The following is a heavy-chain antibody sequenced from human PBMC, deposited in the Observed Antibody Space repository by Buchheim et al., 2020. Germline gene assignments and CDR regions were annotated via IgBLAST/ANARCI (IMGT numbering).Heavy chain of an antibody. J-gene: IGHJ5*02. CDR2: IWYDGNNK. Sequence: QVQLVESGGGVVQPWTSLRLSCVASGFTFWDSAMHWVRQAPGKGLEWVAMIWYDGNNKYYADSVKGRFTVSSDNFKNMLYLPMNSLRVEDTAVYYCARDPPQSGWSFAAWGQGTL. V-gene: IGHV3-33*01. CDR3: ARDPPQSGWSFAA. D-gene: IGHD6-19*01. CDR1: GFTFWDSA.